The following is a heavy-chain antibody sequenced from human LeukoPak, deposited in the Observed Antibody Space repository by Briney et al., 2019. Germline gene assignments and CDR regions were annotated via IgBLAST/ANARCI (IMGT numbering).Heavy chain of an antibody. Sequence: GGSLRLSCGPSGFTFSDSWMSWFRQAPGQGLDWVASIKADGSDKYYLDSVRGRFTISRDNAEDSLYLQLGDLRAEDTAVFYCARHLLRGQNFDYWGQGTLVTVSS. CDR1: GFTFSDSW. CDR3: ARHLLRGQNFDY. J-gene: IGHJ4*02. CDR2: IKADGSDK. V-gene: IGHV3-7*01.